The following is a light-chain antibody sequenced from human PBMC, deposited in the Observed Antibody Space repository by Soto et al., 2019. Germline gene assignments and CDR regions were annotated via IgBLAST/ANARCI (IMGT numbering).Light chain of an antibody. Sequence: DIQMTQSPSTLSASVGDRVTITCRASESSTNFLAWYQHKAGKAPKLLIYDASILQSGVPSRFSGSGFGTTFTLTISSLQPDDVETYYCQQHNDYSHVTFGQGTKVQIK. CDR2: DAS. CDR1: ESSTNF. V-gene: IGKV1-5*01. J-gene: IGKJ2*01. CDR3: QQHNDYSHVT.